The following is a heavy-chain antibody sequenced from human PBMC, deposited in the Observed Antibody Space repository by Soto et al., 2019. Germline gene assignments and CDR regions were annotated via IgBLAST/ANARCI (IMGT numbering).Heavy chain of an antibody. CDR2: ISSSSSYI. CDR1: GFTFSSYS. CDR3: ARDLDPYYYDSSCYYGY. J-gene: IGHJ4*02. V-gene: IGHV3-21*01. D-gene: IGHD3-22*01. Sequence: EVQLVESGGGLVKPGGSLRLSCAASGFTFSSYSMNWVRQAPGKGLEWVSSISSSSSYIYYADSVKGRFIISRDNAKNSLYLQMNSLRAEDTAVYYCARDLDPYYYDSSCYYGYWGQGTLVTVSS.